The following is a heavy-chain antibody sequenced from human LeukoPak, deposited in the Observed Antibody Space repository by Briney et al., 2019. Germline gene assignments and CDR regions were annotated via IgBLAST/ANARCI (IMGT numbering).Heavy chain of an antibody. CDR1: GFTFSSYA. CDR2: ISYDGSNK. Sequence: GGSLRLSCAASGFTFSSYAMHWVRQAPGKGLEWVAVISYDGSNKYYADSVKGRFTISRDNSKNTLYQQMNSLRAEDTAVYYCAKSVDSSGYYRYYYYGMDVWGQGTTVTVSS. CDR3: AKSVDSSGYYRYYYYGMDV. V-gene: IGHV3-30-3*02. D-gene: IGHD3-22*01. J-gene: IGHJ6*02.